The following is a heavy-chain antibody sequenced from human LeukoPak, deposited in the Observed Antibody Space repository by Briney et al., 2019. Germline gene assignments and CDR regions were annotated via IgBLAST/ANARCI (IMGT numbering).Heavy chain of an antibody. CDR1: GFTFSDYD. D-gene: IGHD1-1*01. Sequence: PGGSLRLSCAASGFTFSDYDMRWVRQATGKGLEWVSAIGTAGDTYYTGSVKGRLTISRENAKNSLYLQMNSLRAGDTAVYYCARVAKERVGGVYYFDYWGQGTLVTVSS. CDR3: ARVAKERVGGVYYFDY. CDR2: IGTAGDT. V-gene: IGHV3-13*01. J-gene: IGHJ4*02.